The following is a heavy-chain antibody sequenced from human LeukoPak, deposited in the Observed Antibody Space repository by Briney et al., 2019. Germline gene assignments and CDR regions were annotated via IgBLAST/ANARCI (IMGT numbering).Heavy chain of an antibody. Sequence: PSETLSLTCAVYGGSFSGYYWSWIRQPPRKGLEWIGEINHSGSTNYNPSLKSRVIISVDTSKNQFSLKLSSVTAADTAVYYCARRRPYYYYMDVWGKGTTVTVSS. J-gene: IGHJ6*03. CDR3: ARRRPYYYYMDV. CDR1: GGSFSGYY. V-gene: IGHV4-34*01. CDR2: INHSGST.